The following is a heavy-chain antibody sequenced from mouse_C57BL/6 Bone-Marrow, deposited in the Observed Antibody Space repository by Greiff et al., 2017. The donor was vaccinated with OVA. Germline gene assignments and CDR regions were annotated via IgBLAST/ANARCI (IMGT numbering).Heavy chain of an antibody. V-gene: IGHV1-5*01. J-gene: IGHJ1*03. D-gene: IGHD2-5*01. Sequence: VQLQQSGTVLARPGASVKMSCKPSGYTFTSYWMHWVKQRPGQGLEWIGAIYPGNSDTSYNQKFKGKAKLTAVTSASTAYMELSSLTNEDSAVYYCTKGYSNYPWYFDVWGTGTTVTVSS. CDR2: IYPGNSDT. CDR1: GYTFTSYW. CDR3: TKGYSNYPWYFDV.